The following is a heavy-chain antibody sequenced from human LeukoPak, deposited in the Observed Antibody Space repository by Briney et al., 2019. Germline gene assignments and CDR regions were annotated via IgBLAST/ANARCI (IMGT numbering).Heavy chain of an antibody. D-gene: IGHD3/OR15-3a*01. CDR3: AGQTGSGLFIPP. CDR1: GVSISSSNSY. Sequence: PSETLSLTCTVSGVSISSSNSYWGWIRQPPGKGLEWIGSIYYSGNTYYNASLKSQVSISIDTSKNQFSLRLTSVTAADTAVYYWAGQTGSGLFIPPGGQGTLGTGSS. J-gene: IGHJ4*02. CDR2: IYYSGNT. V-gene: IGHV4-39*01.